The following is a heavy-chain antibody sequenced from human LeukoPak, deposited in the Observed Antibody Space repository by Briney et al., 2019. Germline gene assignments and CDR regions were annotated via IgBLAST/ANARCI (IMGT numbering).Heavy chain of an antibody. D-gene: IGHD4-23*01. Sequence: GGSLRLSCAASGFTFSDYYMSWIRQAPGKGLEWVSYISSSGSTIYYADSVKGRFTISRDNAKNSLYLQMNSLRAEDTAVYYCARDVREHSGNFPFAFDIWGQGTMVTVSS. CDR1: GFTFSDYY. CDR3: ARDVREHSGNFPFAFDI. V-gene: IGHV3-11*01. J-gene: IGHJ3*02. CDR2: ISSSGSTI.